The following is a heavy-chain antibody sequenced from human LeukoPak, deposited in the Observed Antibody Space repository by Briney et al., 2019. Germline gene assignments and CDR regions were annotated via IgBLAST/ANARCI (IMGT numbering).Heavy chain of an antibody. CDR2: TYYRSKWYN. V-gene: IGHV6-1*01. CDR1: GDSVSSNSAA. D-gene: IGHD2-15*01. CDR3: AREEDCSGGSCYPYYYYGMDV. Sequence: SQTLSLTCAISGDSVSSNSAAWNWIRQSPSRGLEWLGRTYYRSKWYNDYAVSVKSRITINPDTSKNQFSLQLSSVTPEDTAVYYCAREEDCSGGSCYPYYYYGMDVWGQGTTVTVSS. J-gene: IGHJ6*02.